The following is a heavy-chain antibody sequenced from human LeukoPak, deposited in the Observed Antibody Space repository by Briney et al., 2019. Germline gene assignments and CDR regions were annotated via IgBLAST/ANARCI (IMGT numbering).Heavy chain of an antibody. V-gene: IGHV3-53*01. Sequence: AGGSLRLSCAASGFTVSSNYMSWVRQAPGKGLEWVSVIYSGGTTYYADSVKGRFTISRDNAENSMYLQMNSLRAEDTALYYCVREPRSAILGDDTFDIWGPGTMVTVSA. CDR2: IYSGGTT. J-gene: IGHJ3*02. D-gene: IGHD2-21*02. CDR3: VREPRSAILGDDTFDI. CDR1: GFTVSSNY.